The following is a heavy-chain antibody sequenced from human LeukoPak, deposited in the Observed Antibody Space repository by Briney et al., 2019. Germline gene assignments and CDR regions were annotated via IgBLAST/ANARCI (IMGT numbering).Heavy chain of an antibody. CDR1: GLTVSTNY. CDR3: ARRGDNYGSPFDY. V-gene: IGHV3-53*01. J-gene: IGHJ4*02. D-gene: IGHD5-18*01. Sequence: PGGSLRLSCAVSGLTVSTNYMNWVRQAPGKGQEWVSLIYSGGNTDYADSVKGRFTISRDNSKNTLYLQMNSLRAEDTAVYYCARRGDNYGSPFDYWGQGTPVTVSS. CDR2: IYSGGNT.